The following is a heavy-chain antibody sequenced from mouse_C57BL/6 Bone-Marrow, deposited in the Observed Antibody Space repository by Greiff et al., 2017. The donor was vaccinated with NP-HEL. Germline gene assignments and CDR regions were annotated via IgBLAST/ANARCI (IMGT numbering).Heavy chain of an antibody. CDR1: GFNIKDYY. J-gene: IGHJ3*01. Sequence: EVQLQQSGAELVKPGASVKLSCTASGFNIKDYYMHWVKQRTEQGLEWIGRIDPEDGETKYAPNFQGKATITADTSSNTAYLQLSSLTSKDTAVYYCARDGGGAYWGQGTLVTVSA. CDR2: IDPEDGET. CDR3: ARDGGGAY. V-gene: IGHV14-2*01.